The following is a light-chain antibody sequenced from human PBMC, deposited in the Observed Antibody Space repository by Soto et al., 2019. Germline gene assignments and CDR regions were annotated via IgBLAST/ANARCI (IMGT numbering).Light chain of an antibody. CDR1: QSVSSSY. CDR2: GAS. J-gene: IGKJ2*01. Sequence: EIVLTQSPGTLSLSPGERATLSCRASQSVSSSYLAWYQQKPGQAPRLLIYGASSRATGSPDRFSGSGSGTDFTLTISRLEPEDFAVYYCQQDGSSPPFTFGQGTKLEIK. V-gene: IGKV3-20*01. CDR3: QQDGSSPPFT.